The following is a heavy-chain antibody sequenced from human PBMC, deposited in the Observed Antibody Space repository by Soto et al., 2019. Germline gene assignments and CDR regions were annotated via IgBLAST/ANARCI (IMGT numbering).Heavy chain of an antibody. D-gene: IGHD5-12*01. CDR2: IYHSGST. CDR3: ARGGGPDIAYGMDV. Sequence: SETLSLTCDVSGGSIISINWWSFVRQPPGKGLKWIGEIYHSGSTTYNPSLKSRVTISVDKSKNQFSLKLKSVTAADTAIYYCARGGGPDIAYGMDVWGQGTTVTVSS. J-gene: IGHJ6*02. CDR1: GGSIISINW. V-gene: IGHV4-4*02.